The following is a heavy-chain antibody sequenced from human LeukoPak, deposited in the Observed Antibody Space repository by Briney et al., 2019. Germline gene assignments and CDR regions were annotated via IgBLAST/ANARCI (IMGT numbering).Heavy chain of an antibody. CDR2: IIPIFGTA. J-gene: IGHJ4*02. CDR1: GGTFSSYA. Sequence: ASVKVSXKASGGTFSSYAISWVRQAPGQGLEWMGRIIPIFGTANYAQKFQGRVTITTDESTSTAYMELSSLRSEDTAVYYCATERHYYDSSGYYHLVDYWGQGTLVTVSS. D-gene: IGHD3-22*01. V-gene: IGHV1-69*05. CDR3: ATERHYYDSSGYYHLVDY.